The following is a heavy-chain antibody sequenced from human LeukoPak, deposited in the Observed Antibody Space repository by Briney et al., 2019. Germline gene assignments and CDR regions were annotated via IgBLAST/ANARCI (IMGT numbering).Heavy chain of an antibody. V-gene: IGHV3-21*04. Sequence: GGSLRLSCAASGFTFSSYSMNWVRQAPGKGLEWVSSISSSSYIYYADSVKGRFTISRDNSKNTLYLQMNSLRAEDTAVYYCAKDLFRLPTYYYDSSGPPGNWGQGTLVTVSS. D-gene: IGHD3-22*01. J-gene: IGHJ4*02. CDR3: AKDLFRLPTYYYDSSGPPGN. CDR1: GFTFSSYS. CDR2: ISSSSYI.